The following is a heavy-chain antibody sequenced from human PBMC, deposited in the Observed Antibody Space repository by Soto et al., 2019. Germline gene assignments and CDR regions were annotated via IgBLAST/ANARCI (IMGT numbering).Heavy chain of an antibody. CDR2: ISGSGGST. J-gene: IGHJ4*02. CDR3: AKGIAYYDSSAIDY. CDR1: GFPFSSYA. D-gene: IGHD3-22*01. V-gene: IGHV3-23*01. Sequence: EVQLLESGGGLVQPGGSLRLSCAASGFPFSSYAMSWVRPAPGKGLEWVSAISGSGGSTYYADSVQGRFTISRDNSKNTLYLQMNSLRAEDTAVYYCAKGIAYYDSSAIDYWGQGTLVTVSS.